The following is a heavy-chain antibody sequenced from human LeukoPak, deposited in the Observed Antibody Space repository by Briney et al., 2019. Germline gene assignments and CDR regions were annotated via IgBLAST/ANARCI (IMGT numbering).Heavy chain of an antibody. J-gene: IGHJ4*02. D-gene: IGHD3-16*01. CDR1: GFIFNSFE. Sequence: GGSLRLSCAVSGFIFNSFEMNWVRQAPGKGLEWVAYIGGSHDTILYADSVKGRFTISRDNAKNSLYLQMNSLRAEDTAVYYCARVREDMIRGLFDYWGQGILVTVSS. CDR2: IGGSHDTI. V-gene: IGHV3-48*03. CDR3: ARVREDMIRGLFDY.